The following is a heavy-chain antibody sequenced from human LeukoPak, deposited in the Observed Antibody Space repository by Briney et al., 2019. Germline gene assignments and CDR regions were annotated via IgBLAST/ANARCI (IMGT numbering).Heavy chain of an antibody. CDR1: GGSISSYY. Sequence: PSETLSLTCTVSGGSISSYYWSWIRQPPGKGLEWIGRIYTSGSTNYNPSLKSRVTMSVDTSKNQFSLKLSSVTAADTAVYYCARVRVYGDYRGYYFDYWGQGTLVTVSS. J-gene: IGHJ4*02. D-gene: IGHD4-17*01. CDR2: IYTSGST. CDR3: ARVRVYGDYRGYYFDY. V-gene: IGHV4-4*07.